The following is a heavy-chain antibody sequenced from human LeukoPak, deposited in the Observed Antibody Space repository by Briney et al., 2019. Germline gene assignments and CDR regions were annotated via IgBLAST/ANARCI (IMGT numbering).Heavy chain of an antibody. Sequence: SETLSLTCTVSGGSISSGSYYWSWIRQPAGKGLEWIGRIYTSGSTNYNPSLKRRVTISVDTSKNQFSLKLSSVTAADTAVYYCARDPDYDFWSGYYDYWGQGTLVTVSS. J-gene: IGHJ4*02. D-gene: IGHD3-3*01. CDR1: GGSISSGSYY. V-gene: IGHV4-61*02. CDR2: IYTSGST. CDR3: ARDPDYDFWSGYYDY.